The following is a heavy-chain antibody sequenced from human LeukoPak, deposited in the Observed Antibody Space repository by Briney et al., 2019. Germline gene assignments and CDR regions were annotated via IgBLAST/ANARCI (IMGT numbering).Heavy chain of an antibody. Sequence: GGSLRLSCAASGFTVSNAWMSWVRQAPGKGLELVGRIQRKADGGITDYAAPVKGRFTISRDDSKNTLHLQMNSLKTEDTAVYYCATHPEGWRFFDYWGRGALVTVSS. J-gene: IGHJ4*02. CDR1: GFTVSNAW. CDR3: ATHPEGWRFFDY. V-gene: IGHV3-15*01. CDR2: IQRKADGGIT. D-gene: IGHD1-14*01.